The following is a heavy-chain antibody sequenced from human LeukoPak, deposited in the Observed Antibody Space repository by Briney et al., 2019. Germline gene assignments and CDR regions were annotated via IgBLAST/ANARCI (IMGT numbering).Heavy chain of an antibody. CDR1: GFSLSDNY. CDR2: IYTLDDT. D-gene: IGHD4-17*01. J-gene: IGHJ4*02. Sequence: GGSLGLSCAVSGFSLSDNYMSWVRQAPGKGLEWVSIIYTLDDTFYADSVKGRFTISRDYSKNTLSLQMSSLRVEDTAIYYCARVGPPYGDQPFDYWGQGALVTVSS. V-gene: IGHV3-53*01. CDR3: ARVGPPYGDQPFDY.